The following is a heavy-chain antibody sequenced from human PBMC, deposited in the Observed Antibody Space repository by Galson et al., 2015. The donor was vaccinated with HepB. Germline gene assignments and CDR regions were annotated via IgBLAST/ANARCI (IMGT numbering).Heavy chain of an antibody. V-gene: IGHV3-53*01. CDR2: IYSGGST. D-gene: IGHD4-17*01. J-gene: IGHJ2*01. Sequence: SLRLSCAASGFTVSSRDMSWVRQAPGKGLEWVSVIYSGGSTYYADSVKGRFTISRDNSKNTLFLQMSSLRAEDTAVYYCAREASTVTFPNWYFDLWGRGTLVTVSS. CDR3: AREASTVTFPNWYFDL. CDR1: GFTVSSRD.